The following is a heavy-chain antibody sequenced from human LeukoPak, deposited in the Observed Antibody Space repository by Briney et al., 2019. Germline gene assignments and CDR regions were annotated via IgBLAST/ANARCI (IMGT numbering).Heavy chain of an antibody. CDR2: IYHSGST. J-gene: IGHJ4*02. V-gene: IGHV4-4*02. Sequence: SETLSLTCAVSGGSISSSNWWSWVRQPPGKGLEWIGEIYHSGSTNYNPSLKSRVTISVDTSKNQFSLKLSSVTAADTAVYYCARGQGGTSSSSSYFDYWGQGTLVTVSS. D-gene: IGHD6-6*01. CDR1: GGSISSSNW. CDR3: ARGQGGTSSSSSYFDY.